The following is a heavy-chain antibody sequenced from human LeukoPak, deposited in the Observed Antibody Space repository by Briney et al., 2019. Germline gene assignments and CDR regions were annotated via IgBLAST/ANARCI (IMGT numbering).Heavy chain of an antibody. J-gene: IGHJ4*02. V-gene: IGHV3-7*01. CDR3: ARIQAADGTFDY. Sequence: GSLRLSCAASGFTFSTYWMSWVRQVPGKGLEWVANMKPDGSEKHYVDSVKGRFTVSRDNAKNSLYLQMNSLRAEDTAVYYCARIQAADGTFDYWGQGTLVTVSS. CDR1: GFTFSTYW. D-gene: IGHD1-1*01. CDR2: MKPDGSEK.